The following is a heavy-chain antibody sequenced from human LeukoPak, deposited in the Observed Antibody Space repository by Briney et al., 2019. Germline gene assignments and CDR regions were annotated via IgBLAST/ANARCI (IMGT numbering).Heavy chain of an antibody. J-gene: IGHJ4*02. V-gene: IGHV3-48*03. Sequence: GGSLRLSCAASGFTFSSYEMNWVRQAPGKGLEWVSYISSSGSTTYYADSVKGRFTISRDNAKNSLYLQMNSLRAEDTAVYYCAREDYYFDDWGQGTLVTVSS. D-gene: IGHD3/OR15-3a*01. CDR2: ISSSGSTT. CDR1: GFTFSSYE. CDR3: AREDYYFDD.